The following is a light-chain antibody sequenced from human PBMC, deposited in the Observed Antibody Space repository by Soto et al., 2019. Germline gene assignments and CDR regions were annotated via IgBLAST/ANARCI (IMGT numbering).Light chain of an antibody. CDR3: QQSHSVPWT. V-gene: IGKV1-39*01. J-gene: IGKJ1*01. CDR1: QSISNY. Sequence: DIPMTQSPSSLSASVGDRVTITCRASQSISNYLNWYQQIPGKGPKVLIYGASNLQSGVPSRFSGSGSGTDFTLTISSLQPEDFATYYCQQSHSVPWTFGQGTRVDIK. CDR2: GAS.